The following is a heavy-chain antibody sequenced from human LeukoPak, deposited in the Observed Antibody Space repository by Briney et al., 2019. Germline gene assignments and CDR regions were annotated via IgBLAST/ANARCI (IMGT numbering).Heavy chain of an antibody. V-gene: IGHV3-49*04. CDR1: GFTLGDYA. CDR3: TRVLDRSYYYSWVPDY. J-gene: IGHJ4*02. D-gene: IGHD1-26*01. Sequence: GGSLRLSCTASGFTLGDYAMSWVRQAPGKGLEGVSFIRSKAYGGTTEYAASVKGRFMISRDDSKRIAYLQMNSLKTEDTAIYYCTRVLDRSYYYSWVPDYWGQGTLVTVSS. CDR2: IRSKAYGGTT.